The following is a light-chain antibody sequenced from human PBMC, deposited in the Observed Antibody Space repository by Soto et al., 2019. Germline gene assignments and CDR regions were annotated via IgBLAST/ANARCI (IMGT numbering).Light chain of an antibody. CDR2: DAS. J-gene: IGKJ1*01. CDR1: QSVSSY. CDR3: QQRNNLSPWT. Sequence: EIVLTQSPATLSLSPGERATLSCRASQSVSSYFAWYQQKPGQAPRLLLYDASNSATGIPPRFSGSGSGTDVTLTISSLVAEDFAVYYCQQRNNLSPWTFGQGTKVEVK. V-gene: IGKV3-11*01.